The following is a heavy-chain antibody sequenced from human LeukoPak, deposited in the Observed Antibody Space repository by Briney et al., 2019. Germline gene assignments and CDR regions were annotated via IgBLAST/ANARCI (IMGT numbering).Heavy chain of an antibody. V-gene: IGHV3-11*01. D-gene: IGHD6-13*01. CDR1: GFTFNDYY. J-gene: IGHJ4*02. CDR2: ISGNGITI. CDR3: ARAGQQLSLLLFFD. Sequence: GGSLRLSCAASGFTFNDYYMSWVRQAPGKGLEWVSYISGNGITIYYADSVKGRFTISRDNAKNTLYLQMNSLRAEDTAVYYCARAGQQLSLLLFFDWGQGTLVTVSS.